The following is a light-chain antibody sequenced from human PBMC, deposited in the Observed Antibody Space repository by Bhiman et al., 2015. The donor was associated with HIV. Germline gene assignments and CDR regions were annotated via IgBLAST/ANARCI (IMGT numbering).Light chain of an antibody. CDR3: SSYTTSSTYV. V-gene: IGLV2-14*03. CDR2: DVS. Sequence: QSALTQPASVSGSPGQSITISCTGTSSDVGGYNYVSWYQQYPGKAPKLMIYDVSNRPSGVPNRFSGSKSDNTASLTISGLQAEDEADYYCSSYTTSSTYVSGTGTKVTVL. CDR1: SSDVGGYNY. J-gene: IGLJ1*01.